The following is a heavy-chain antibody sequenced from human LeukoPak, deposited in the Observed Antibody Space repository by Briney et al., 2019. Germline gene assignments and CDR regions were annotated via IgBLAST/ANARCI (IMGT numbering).Heavy chain of an antibody. V-gene: IGHV3-74*01. CDR1: GFTFSTYW. CDR2: IKSDGITT. CDR3: ARGTGYSVFDY. Sequence: GGSLRLSCAASGFTFSTYWMHWVRQAPGKGLLWVSRIKSDGITTIYADSVTGRFTISRDNAKNTLYLQMNSLRAEDTAVYYCARGTGYSVFDYWGQGTLVTVSS. D-gene: IGHD6-13*01. J-gene: IGHJ4*02.